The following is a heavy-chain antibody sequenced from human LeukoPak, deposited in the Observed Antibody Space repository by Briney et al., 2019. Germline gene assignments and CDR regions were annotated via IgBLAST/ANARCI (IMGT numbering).Heavy chain of an antibody. CDR3: ARGGLGYSGYGDNFNWFGP. CDR1: GYTFTSYY. Sequence: ASVKVSCKASGYTFTSYYMHWVRQAPGQGLEWMGIINPSGGSTSYAQKFQGRVTMTRDMSTSTVYMELSSLGSEDTAVYYCARGGLGYSGYGDNFNWFGPWGQGTLVTVSS. D-gene: IGHD5-12*01. CDR2: INPSGGST. J-gene: IGHJ5*02. V-gene: IGHV1-46*01.